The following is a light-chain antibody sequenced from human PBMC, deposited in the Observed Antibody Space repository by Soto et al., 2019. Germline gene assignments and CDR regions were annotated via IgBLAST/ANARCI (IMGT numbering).Light chain of an antibody. CDR1: SSNIGAGYD. J-gene: IGLJ2*01. V-gene: IGLV1-40*01. CDR3: QSYDSSLSGVV. Sequence: QAVVTQPPSVSGAPGQRVTISCTGSSSNIGAGYDVHWYQQFPGTAPKLLIYANTNRPSGVPDRFSGSKSGTSASLAITGLLAEDEADYYCQSYDSSLSGVVFGGGTKVTVL. CDR2: ANT.